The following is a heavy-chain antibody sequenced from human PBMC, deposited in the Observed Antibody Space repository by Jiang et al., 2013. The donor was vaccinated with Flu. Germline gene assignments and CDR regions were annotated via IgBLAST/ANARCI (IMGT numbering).Heavy chain of an antibody. CDR1: GYIFTTYF. Sequence: GAEVKKPGASVKVSCRASGYIFTTYFIHWLRQAPGQGLEWMGMVDPSNGNTNYAQKFQGRVTMTRDTSTSTVCMELSSLRSEDMAVYYCAREQSGGYWFDPWGQGTLVIVSS. V-gene: IGHV1-46*01. D-gene: IGHD3-10*01. CDR3: AREQSGGYWFDP. CDR2: VDPSNGNT. J-gene: IGHJ5*02.